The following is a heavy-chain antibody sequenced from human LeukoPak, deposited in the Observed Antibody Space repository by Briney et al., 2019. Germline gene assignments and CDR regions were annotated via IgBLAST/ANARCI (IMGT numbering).Heavy chain of an antibody. CDR1: GGSISSYY. V-gene: IGHV4-59*01. D-gene: IGHD2/OR15-2a*01. J-gene: IGHJ4*02. CDR2: IYYSGST. CDR3: ARFYAGYRRFDY. Sequence: SETLSLTCTVSGGSISSYYWSWIRQPPGKGLEWIGYIYYSGSTYYNPSLKSRVTISVDTSKNQFSLKLSSVTAADTAVYYCARFYAGYRRFDYWGQGTLVTVSS.